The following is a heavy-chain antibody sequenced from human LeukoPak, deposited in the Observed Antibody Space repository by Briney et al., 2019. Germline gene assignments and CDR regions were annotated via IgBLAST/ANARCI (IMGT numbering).Heavy chain of an antibody. D-gene: IGHD4-11*01. J-gene: IGHJ1*01. CDR2: IWRDGTNK. CDR1: GFTFSHFG. V-gene: IGHV3-33*06. CDR3: AKDAQRGFDYSNSLEY. Sequence: PGGSLRLSCAASGFTFSHFGFHWVRQAPGKGLEWVAVIWRDGTNKYYGDSVKGRFIIYRDDSHNTVYLQMNSLRVQDTAIYYCAKDAQRGFDYSNSLEYWGQGSLVTV.